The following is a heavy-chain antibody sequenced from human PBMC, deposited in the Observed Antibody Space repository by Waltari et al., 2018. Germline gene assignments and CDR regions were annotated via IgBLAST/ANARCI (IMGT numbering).Heavy chain of an antibody. Sequence: QMQLQESGPGLVNPSQTLSLTCTVSGVSIASDGYYWSWIRQRPGKGLEWIGHIYSRWTSFPNPSVIGRVTTSVDRSKNQFSLKLTSVTAADTALYYCVRDSELSLYGLDVWGQGTTVIVSS. CDR1: GVSIASDGYY. D-gene: IGHD1-26*01. CDR2: IYSRWTS. J-gene: IGHJ6*02. CDR3: VRDSELSLYGLDV. V-gene: IGHV4-31*03.